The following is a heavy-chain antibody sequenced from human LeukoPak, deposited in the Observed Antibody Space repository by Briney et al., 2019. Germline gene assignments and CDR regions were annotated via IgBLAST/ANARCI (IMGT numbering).Heavy chain of an antibody. Sequence: GGSLRLSCAASGFTVSTNFMSWVRQAPGKGLEWVSVVYSDSRTSYADSVRGRFTISRDNSKNMLYLRMSSLRAEDTAVYYCARELVAGGGRRGMDVWGQGTTVTVSS. D-gene: IGHD6-19*01. V-gene: IGHV3-66*01. CDR3: ARELVAGGGRRGMDV. CDR2: VYSDSRT. J-gene: IGHJ6*02. CDR1: GFTVSTNF.